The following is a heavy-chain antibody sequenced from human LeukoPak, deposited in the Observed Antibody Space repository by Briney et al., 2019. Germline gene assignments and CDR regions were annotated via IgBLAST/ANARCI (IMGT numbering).Heavy chain of an antibody. J-gene: IGHJ4*02. CDR2: IYYSGST. D-gene: IGHD2-2*01. V-gene: IGHV4-39*01. CDR3: ARPQGFQPLDFEY. CDR1: GGSISRSSYY. Sequence: SETLFLTCTVSGGSISRSSYYWGWIRQPPGKGLEWIGSIYYSGSTYYNPSLKSRVTISVDTSKNQFSLKLSSVTAADTAVYYCARPQGFQPLDFEYWGQGTLVTVSS.